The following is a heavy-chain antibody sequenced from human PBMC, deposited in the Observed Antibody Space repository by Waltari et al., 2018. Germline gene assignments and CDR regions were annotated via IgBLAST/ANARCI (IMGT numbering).Heavy chain of an antibody. CDR2: IYTSGST. J-gene: IGHJ4*02. CDR3: ARDPIVWFGDPAPVQLTY. D-gene: IGHD3-10*01. CDR1: GGSISSGSYY. V-gene: IGHV4-61*02. Sequence: QVQLQESGPGLVKPSQTLSLTCTVSGGSISSGSYYWSWIRQPAGRGLEWIGRIYTSGSTNYNPPLQSRVTISVDTSKNQFSLKLSSVTAADTAVYYCARDPIVWFGDPAPVQLTYWGQGTLVTVSS.